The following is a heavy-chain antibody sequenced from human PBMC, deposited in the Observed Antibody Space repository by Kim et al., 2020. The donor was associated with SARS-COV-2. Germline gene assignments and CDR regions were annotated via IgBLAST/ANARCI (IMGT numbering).Heavy chain of an antibody. CDR3: ARASSGSYYDFDY. Sequence: NPSLKRRVTSTVDTTKNQFSLKLSSLTAADTSVYYCARASSGSYYDFDYWGQGTLVTVSS. D-gene: IGHD1-26*01. J-gene: IGHJ4*02. V-gene: IGHV4-59*01.